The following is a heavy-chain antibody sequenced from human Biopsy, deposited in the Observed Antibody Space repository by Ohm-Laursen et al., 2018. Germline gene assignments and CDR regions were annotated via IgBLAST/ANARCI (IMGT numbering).Heavy chain of an antibody. CDR2: ISGSGGST. Sequence: GSLRLSCSASGFYFSNYAMSWVRQAPGKGLEWVSGISGSGGSTYYADSVKGRFTISRDNSKNTLYLQMNSLRGEDTAVYYCAAGSSRNSYYFDYWGQGTLVTVSS. CDR1: GFYFSNYA. D-gene: IGHD6-13*01. V-gene: IGHV3-23*01. CDR3: AAGSSRNSYYFDY. J-gene: IGHJ4*02.